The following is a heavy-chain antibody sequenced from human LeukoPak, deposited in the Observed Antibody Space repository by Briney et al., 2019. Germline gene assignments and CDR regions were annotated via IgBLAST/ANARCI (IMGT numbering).Heavy chain of an antibody. Sequence: SETLSLTCAVYGGSFSGYYWSWIRQPPGKGLEWIGEINHSGSTNYNPSLKSRVTISVGTPKNQFSLKLSSVTAADTAVYYCASLYMITFGGVRPWGQGTLVTVSS. CDR3: ASLYMITFGGVRP. D-gene: IGHD3-16*01. CDR2: INHSGST. V-gene: IGHV4-34*01. J-gene: IGHJ5*02. CDR1: GGSFSGYY.